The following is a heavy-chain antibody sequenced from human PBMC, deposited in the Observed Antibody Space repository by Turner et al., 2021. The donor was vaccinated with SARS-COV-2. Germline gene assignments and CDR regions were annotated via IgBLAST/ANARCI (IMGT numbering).Heavy chain of an antibody. CDR2: ISDDGSNK. CDR1: GSTFSGYG. CDR3: AKERNFDY. V-gene: IGHV3-30*18. Sequence: QVQLVESGGGVVKPGRFLRLSCAASGSTFSGYGMHWGRQAPGKGLEWVALISDDGSNKNYADSVKGRFTISRDNSKNTLYLQMNSLRAEDTAVYYCAKERNFDYWGQGTLVTVSS. J-gene: IGHJ4*02.